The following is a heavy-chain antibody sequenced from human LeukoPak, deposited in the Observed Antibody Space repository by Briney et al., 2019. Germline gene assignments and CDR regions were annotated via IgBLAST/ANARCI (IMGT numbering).Heavy chain of an antibody. V-gene: IGHV1-2*02. CDR3: ARGGYSYGYPYTFDI. J-gene: IGHJ3*02. D-gene: IGHD5-18*01. Sequence: ASVKVSCKASGYTFTGYYMQWVRQAPGQGLEWMGWINPNSGGTNYARKFQGRVTMTRDTSINTAYMELSRLRSDDTAVYYCARGGYSYGYPYTFDIWGQGTMVTVSS. CDR2: INPNSGGT. CDR1: GYTFTGYY.